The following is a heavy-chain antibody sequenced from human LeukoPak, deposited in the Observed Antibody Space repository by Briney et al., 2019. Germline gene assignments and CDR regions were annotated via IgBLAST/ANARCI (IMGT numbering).Heavy chain of an antibody. J-gene: IGHJ4*02. CDR2: INPNSGGT. CDR1: GYTFIGYY. CDR3: ARAGATIKDY. Sequence: ASVKVSCKASGYTFIGYYIHWVRQAPGQGLECMGWINPNSGGTNYAQKSQGRVTMTRDTSISTAYMELSRLRSDDTAVYYCARAGATIKDYWGQGTLVTVSS. D-gene: IGHD5-12*01. V-gene: IGHV1-2*02.